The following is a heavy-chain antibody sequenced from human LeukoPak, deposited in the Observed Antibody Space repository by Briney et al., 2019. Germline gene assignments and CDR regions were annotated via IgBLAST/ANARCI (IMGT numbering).Heavy chain of an antibody. V-gene: IGHV1-69*05. D-gene: IGHD1-14*01. CDR2: IIPIFGTA. J-gene: IGHJ6*03. CDR3: AISGPDSHYYYYMDV. Sequence: ASVKVSCKASGGTFSSYAISWVRQALGQGLEWMGGIIPIFGTANYAQKFQGRVTITTDESTSTAYMELSSLRSEDTAVYYCAISGPDSHYYYYMDVWGKGTTVTVSS. CDR1: GGTFSSYA.